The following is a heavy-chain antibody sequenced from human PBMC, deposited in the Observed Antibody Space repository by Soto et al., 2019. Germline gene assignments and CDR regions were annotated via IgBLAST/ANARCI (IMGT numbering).Heavy chain of an antibody. CDR3: SHGYYQYFNS. Sequence: GGSLRLSCAASGFTFSNAYMNWVRQAPGKGLEWVGRIKTKADGGTTDYAAPVKGRFTVSRDDSENTLYLQMNSLKNEDTAVYYCSHGYYQYFNSWGQGTLVTVSS. J-gene: IGHJ4*02. V-gene: IGHV3-15*07. CDR2: IKTKADGGTT. CDR1: GFTFSNAY. D-gene: IGHD5-18*01.